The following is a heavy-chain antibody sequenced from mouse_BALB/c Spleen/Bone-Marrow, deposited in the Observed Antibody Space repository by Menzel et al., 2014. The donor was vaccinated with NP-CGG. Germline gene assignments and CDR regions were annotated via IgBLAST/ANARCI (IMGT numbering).Heavy chain of an antibody. CDR1: GYTFTSYV. CDR2: INPYNDDT. V-gene: IGHV1-14*01. Sequence: LEESGPELVKPGASVKMSCKASGYTFTSYVVHWVKQEPGQGLEWIGNINPYNDDTMYNEKFKGKATLTSDKSSSTAYMGLSSLTSEDSAVYYCARSLYGYDWYFDVWGAGTTVTVSS. D-gene: IGHD2-2*01. J-gene: IGHJ1*01. CDR3: ARSLYGYDWYFDV.